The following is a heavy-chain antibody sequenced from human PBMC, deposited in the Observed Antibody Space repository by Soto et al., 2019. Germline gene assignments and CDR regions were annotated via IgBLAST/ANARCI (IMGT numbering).Heavy chain of an antibody. CDR3: AKDSAWNYFCTD. V-gene: IGHV3-30*18. Sequence: GGSLRLSCAASGFTFSSYGMHWVRQAPGKGLEWVAVISYDGSNKYYADSVKGRFTISRDNSKNTLYLQMNSLRAEDTAVYYCAKDSAWNYFCTDWGQGTLVTVSS. J-gene: IGHJ4*02. D-gene: IGHD1-7*01. CDR1: GFTFSSYG. CDR2: ISYDGSNK.